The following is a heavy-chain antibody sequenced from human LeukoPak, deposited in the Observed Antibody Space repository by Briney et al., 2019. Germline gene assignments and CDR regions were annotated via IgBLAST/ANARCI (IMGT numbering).Heavy chain of an antibody. Sequence: ASVKVSCKASGYTFTGYYMHWVRQAPGQGLEWMGWINPNSGGTNYAQKFQGRVTMTRDTSISTAYMELSRLRSDDTAVCYCARVGGATTFYFDYWGQGTLVTVSS. J-gene: IGHJ4*02. V-gene: IGHV1-2*02. CDR1: GYTFTGYY. CDR3: ARVGGATTFYFDY. D-gene: IGHD1-26*01. CDR2: INPNSGGT.